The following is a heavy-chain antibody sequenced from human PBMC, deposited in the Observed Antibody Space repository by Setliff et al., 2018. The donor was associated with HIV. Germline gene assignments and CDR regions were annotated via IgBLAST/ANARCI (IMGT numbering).Heavy chain of an antibody. V-gene: IGHV4-39*07. CDR1: GGSISSGSYY. J-gene: IGHJ4*02. Sequence: PSETLSLTCTVSGGSISSGSYYWGWIRQPPGKGLEWIGSIYHSGSTYYMPSLQSRVTISVDTSKSQFSLNLSSVTAADTAVYYCARFEVTTVTTRDYWGQGTLVTVSS. CDR3: ARFEVTTVTTRDY. CDR2: IYHSGST. D-gene: IGHD4-17*01.